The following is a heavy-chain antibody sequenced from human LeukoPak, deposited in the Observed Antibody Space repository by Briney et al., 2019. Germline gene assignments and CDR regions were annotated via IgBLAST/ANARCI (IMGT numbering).Heavy chain of an antibody. V-gene: IGHV4-59*01. D-gene: IGHD3-10*01. CDR1: GGSISSYY. J-gene: IGHJ6*02. CDR3: ARDSRITMVRNSYGMDV. Sequence: SETLSLTCTVPGGSISSYYWSWIRQPPGKGLEWIGYIYYSGSTNYNPSLKSRVTISVDTSKNQFSLKLSSVTAADTAVYYCARDSRITMVRNSYGMDVWGQGTTVTVSS. CDR2: IYYSGST.